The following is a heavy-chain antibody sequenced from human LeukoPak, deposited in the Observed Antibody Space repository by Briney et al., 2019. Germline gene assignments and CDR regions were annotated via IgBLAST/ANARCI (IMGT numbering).Heavy chain of an antibody. CDR3: ARFGSGSYNDYYYYYMDV. Sequence: ASVKVSCKASGYTFTSYDINWVRQATGQGLEWMGWMNPNSGNTGYAQKFQGRVTMTRNTSISTAYMELSSLRSEDTAVYYCARFGSGSYNDYYYYYMDVWGKGTTVTISS. CDR1: GYTFTSYD. V-gene: IGHV1-8*01. CDR2: MNPNSGNT. D-gene: IGHD3-10*01. J-gene: IGHJ6*03.